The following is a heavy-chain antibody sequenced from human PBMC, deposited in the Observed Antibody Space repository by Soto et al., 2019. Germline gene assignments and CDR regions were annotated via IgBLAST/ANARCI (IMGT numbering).Heavy chain of an antibody. D-gene: IGHD3-16*01. CDR2: IYYSGST. V-gene: IGHV4-61*01. CDR3: ARVGPLGGYYYGMDV. CDR1: GGSVSRGSYY. J-gene: IGHJ6*02. Sequence: AETLSLTCTVSGGSVSRGSYYWSWIRQPPGKGLEWIGYIYYSGSTNYNPSLKSRVTISVDTSKNQFSLKLSSVTAADTAVYYCARVGPLGGYYYGMDVWGQGTTVTVSS.